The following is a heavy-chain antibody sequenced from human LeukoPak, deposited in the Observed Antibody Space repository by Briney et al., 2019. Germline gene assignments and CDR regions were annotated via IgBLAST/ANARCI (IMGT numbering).Heavy chain of an antibody. CDR1: GYTFTGYY. CDR3: ARDYYYGSGSPSQPYDY. J-gene: IGHJ4*02. V-gene: IGHV1-2*02. Sequence: ASVKVSCKACGYTFTGYYMHWVRQAPGQGLEWMGWINPNSGGTNYAQKFQGRVSMTRDTSISTAYMELSRLRSDDSAVYYCARDYYYGSGSPSQPYDYWGQGTLVTVSS. CDR2: INPNSGGT. D-gene: IGHD3-10*01.